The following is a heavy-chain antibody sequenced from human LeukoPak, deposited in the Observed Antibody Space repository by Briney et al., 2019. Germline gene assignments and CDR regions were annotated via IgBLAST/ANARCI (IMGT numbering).Heavy chain of an antibody. J-gene: IGHJ4*02. D-gene: IGHD3-10*01. CDR2: IYPSGNT. Sequence: SETLSLTCTVSGGSVSSGDYYWSWIRQPAGEGLEWIGRIYPSGNTNYNPSLKSRVTLSVDTSKNQFSLTLNSVTAADTAVYYCARTSDNLSSYYIWGQGTLVTVSS. CDR1: GGSVSSGDYY. V-gene: IGHV4-61*10. CDR3: ARTSDNLSSYYI.